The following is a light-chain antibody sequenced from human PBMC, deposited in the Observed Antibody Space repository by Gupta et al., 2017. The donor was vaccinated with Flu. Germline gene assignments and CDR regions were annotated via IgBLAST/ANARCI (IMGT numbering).Light chain of an antibody. CDR1: NSNIGSGYD. V-gene: IGLV1-40*01. CDR2: GNN. Sequence: QSVLTQPPSVSGAPGPTVTISCTGDNSNIGSGYDVHWYQQLPGTAPKLLISGNNNRPSGVPDRFAGSKSDTSASLAITGLQAEDEADYYCQSDDDSLSNYVFGAGTKVTVL. CDR3: QSDDDSLSNYV. J-gene: IGLJ1*01.